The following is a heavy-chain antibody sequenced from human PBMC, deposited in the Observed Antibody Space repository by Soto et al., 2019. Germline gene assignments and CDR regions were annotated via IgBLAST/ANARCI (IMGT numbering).Heavy chain of an antibody. CDR2: ISSSGSSV. D-gene: IGHD5-12*01. V-gene: IGHV3-48*03. Sequence: EVQLVESGGALVQPGGSLRLSCAASRFTFSTYEMHWVRQAPGKGLEWVSCISSSGSSVYYADPVKGRFTIPRDNSRNSLYLQMNSLRDEDTALYYCVRYCSSTLCNGVATRTFDYWGQGALVTVSS. CDR1: RFTFSTYE. J-gene: IGHJ4*02. CDR3: VRYCSSTLCNGVATRTFDY.